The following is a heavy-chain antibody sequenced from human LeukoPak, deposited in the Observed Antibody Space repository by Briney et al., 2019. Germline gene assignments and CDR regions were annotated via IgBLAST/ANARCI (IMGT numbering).Heavy chain of an antibody. CDR2: IIPIFGTA. CDR3: ARYCSGGSCYPGKIDAFDI. V-gene: IGHV1-69*13. CDR1: GYTFTSYY. J-gene: IGHJ3*02. Sequence: SVKVSCKASGYTFTSYYMHWVRQAPGQGLEWMGGIIPIFGTANYAQKFQGRVTITADESTSTAYMELSSLRSEDTAVYYCARYCSGGSCYPGKIDAFDIWGQGTMVTVSS. D-gene: IGHD2-15*01.